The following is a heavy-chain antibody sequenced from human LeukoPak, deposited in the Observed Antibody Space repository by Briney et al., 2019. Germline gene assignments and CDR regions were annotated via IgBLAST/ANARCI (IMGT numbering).Heavy chain of an antibody. J-gene: IGHJ4*02. D-gene: IGHD5-18*01. CDR1: GFSFGDNW. CDR3: ARWAGVTDY. V-gene: IGHV3-7*01. Sequence: PGGSLRLSCVASGFSFGDNWMCWVRQAPGKGLEWVANIKQDGSVEHYLDSVKGRLNISRDNAKNSLILQMNSLRVEDTAVYYCARWAGVTDYWGQGTLVTVSS. CDR2: IKQDGSVE.